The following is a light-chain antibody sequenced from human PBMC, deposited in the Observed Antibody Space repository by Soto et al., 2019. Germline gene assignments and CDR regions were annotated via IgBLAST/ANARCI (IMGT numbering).Light chain of an antibody. Sequence: EIVLTQSPATLSLSPGERATLSCRASQSISNSLAWYQQKPGQAPSLLIFDASKRATGIPARFSGSGSGTEFTLTISSLQSEDFAVYYCQQYNDWPTTFGQGTKVDIK. J-gene: IGKJ1*01. CDR2: DAS. CDR1: QSISNS. CDR3: QQYNDWPTT. V-gene: IGKV3D-15*01.